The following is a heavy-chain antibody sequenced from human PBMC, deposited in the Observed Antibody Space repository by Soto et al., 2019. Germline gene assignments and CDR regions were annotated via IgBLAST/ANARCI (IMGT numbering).Heavy chain of an antibody. CDR3: ATAEVDY. V-gene: IGHV3-74*03. CDR2: MTGDGRTA. J-gene: IGHJ4*02. CDR1: GFTFGDYW. Sequence: GGSLRLSCAASGFTFGDYWMHWVRQPPGKGPEWVSRMTGDGRTAQYADSVKGRFTASRDNAKSTLYLQMNSLRAEDTAVYYCATAEVDYWGPGTLVTVSS.